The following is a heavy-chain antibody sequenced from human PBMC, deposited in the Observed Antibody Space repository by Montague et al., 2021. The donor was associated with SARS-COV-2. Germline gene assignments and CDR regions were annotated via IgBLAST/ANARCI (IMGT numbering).Heavy chain of an antibody. CDR3: ARTYSSSWYECSLFDP. V-gene: IGHV2-70*01. Sequence: PALVKPTQTLTLTCTFSGLSLSTSGMCVSWIRQPPGKALEWLAHIDWDDDKYYSTPLKTRLTISKDTSKNQVVLTMTNMDPVDTATYYCARTYSSSWYECSLFDPWGQGTLVTVSS. D-gene: IGHD6-13*01. CDR1: GLSLSTSGMC. J-gene: IGHJ5*02. CDR2: IDWDDDK.